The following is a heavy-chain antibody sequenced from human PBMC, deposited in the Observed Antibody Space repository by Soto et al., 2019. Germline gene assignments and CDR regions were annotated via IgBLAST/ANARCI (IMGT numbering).Heavy chain of an antibody. CDR3: ARPRVSGGLPFDY. V-gene: IGHV4-39*01. CDR2: IYYSGST. CDR1: GGSISSSSYY. D-gene: IGHD2-15*01. J-gene: IGHJ4*02. Sequence: QLLESGPGLVKPSETLSLTCTVSGGSISSSSYYWGWIRQPPGKGLEWIGSIYYSGSTYYNPSLKSRVTISVDTSKNQFSLKLSSVTAADTAVYYCARPRVSGGLPFDYWGQGTLVTVSS.